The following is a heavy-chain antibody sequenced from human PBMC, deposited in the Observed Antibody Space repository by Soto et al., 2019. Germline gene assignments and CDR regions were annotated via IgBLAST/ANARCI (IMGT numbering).Heavy chain of an antibody. CDR2: INPNSGGT. CDR1: GYTFTGYY. CDR3: ARALGLRSRLIDYYYYGMDV. Sequence: GASVKVSCKASGYTFTGYYMHWVRQAPGQGLEWMGWINPNSGGTNYAQKFQGWVTMTRDTSISTAYMELSRLRSDDTAVYYCARALGLRSRLIDYYYYGMDVWGQGTTVTVSS. J-gene: IGHJ6*02. V-gene: IGHV1-2*04. D-gene: IGHD5-12*01.